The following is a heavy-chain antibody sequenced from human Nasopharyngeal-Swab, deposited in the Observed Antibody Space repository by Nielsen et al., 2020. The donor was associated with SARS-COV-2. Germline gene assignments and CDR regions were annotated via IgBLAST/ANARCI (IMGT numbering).Heavy chain of an antibody. J-gene: IGHJ6*02. CDR3: ARGRFVEWLLYSDYYYYGMDV. D-gene: IGHD3-3*01. CDR1: GYTLTELS. V-gene: IGHV1-24*01. CDR2: FDPEDGET. Sequence: ASVKVSCKVSGYTLTELSMHWVRQAPGKGLEWMGGFDPEDGETIYAQKFQGRVTMTEDTSTDTAYMELSSLRSEDTAVYYCARGRFVEWLLYSDYYYYGMDVWGQGTTVTVSS.